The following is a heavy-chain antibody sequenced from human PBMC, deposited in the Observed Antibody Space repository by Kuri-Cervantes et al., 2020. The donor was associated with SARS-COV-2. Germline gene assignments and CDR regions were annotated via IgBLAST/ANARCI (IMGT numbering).Heavy chain of an antibody. CDR2: ISYDGSNK. D-gene: IGHD6-13*01. CDR3: ARDLRQQLAYGMDV. V-gene: IGHV3-30*03. CDR1: GFTFSSYS. J-gene: IGHJ6*02. Sequence: LSLTCAASGFTFSSYSMNWVRQAPGKGLEWVAVISYDGSNKYYADSVKGRFTISRDNSKNTLYLQMNSLRAEDTAVYYCARDLRQQLAYGMDVWGQGTTVTVSS.